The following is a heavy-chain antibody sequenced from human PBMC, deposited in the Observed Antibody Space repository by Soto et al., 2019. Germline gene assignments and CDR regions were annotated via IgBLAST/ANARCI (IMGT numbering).Heavy chain of an antibody. J-gene: IGHJ4*02. CDR1: GGSISSYY. D-gene: IGHD4-17*01. Sequence: SETLSLTCTVSGGSISSYYWSWIRQPPGKGPEWIGYIYYSGSTNYNPSLKSRVTISVDTSKNQFSLKLSSVTAADTAVYYCARAVSYGDYTFDYWGQGTLVTVSS. V-gene: IGHV4-59*01. CDR2: IYYSGST. CDR3: ARAVSYGDYTFDY.